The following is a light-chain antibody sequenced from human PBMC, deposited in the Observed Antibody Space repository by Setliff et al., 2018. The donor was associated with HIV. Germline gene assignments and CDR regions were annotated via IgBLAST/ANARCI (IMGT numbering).Light chain of an antibody. CDR3: AAWDDTLNGSYV. Sequence: QSVLTQPPSVSGAPGQRVTISCTGSSSNIGGGYYVHWYQQLPGTAPKLLIYSNNQRPSGVPDRFSGSKSGTSASLAISGLQSEDEAGYYCAAWDDTLNGSYVFGTGTKVTVL. J-gene: IGLJ1*01. CDR1: SSNIGGGYY. CDR2: SNN. V-gene: IGLV1-44*01.